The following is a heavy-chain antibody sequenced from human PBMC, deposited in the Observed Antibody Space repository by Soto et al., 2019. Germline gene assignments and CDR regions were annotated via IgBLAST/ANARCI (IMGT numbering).Heavy chain of an antibody. J-gene: IGHJ6*02. Sequence: QVHLLLQSGAEVKKPGSSVKVSCKASGGTPSNSAISWVRQAPGQGLEWMGGIIPVFGLVKYAQNFQGRVTIAADESTNTAYMELRSLRPEDTAVYYCAGGRIGVVGRNAHYGKAVWGQGTTITVSS. D-gene: IGHD6-19*01. CDR2: IIPVFGLV. CDR1: GGTPSNSA. CDR3: AGGRIGVVGRNAHYGKAV. V-gene: IGHV1-69*01.